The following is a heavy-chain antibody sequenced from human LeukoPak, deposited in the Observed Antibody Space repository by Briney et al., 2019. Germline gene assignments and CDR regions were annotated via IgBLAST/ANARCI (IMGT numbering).Heavy chain of an antibody. V-gene: IGHV3-30-3*01. D-gene: IGHD2-2*01. CDR3: ARDEYLWVVIQLGLFDY. CDR1: GFTFSSYA. J-gene: IGHJ4*02. CDR2: ISSDGNNK. Sequence: QPGRSLRLSCAASGFTFSSYAMNCVRQAPANTLNRVAVISSDGNNKYYADSVKGRFTISRDNSKNTLYLQMNSLRAEDTAVYYCARDEYLWVVIQLGLFDYWGQGTLVTVSS.